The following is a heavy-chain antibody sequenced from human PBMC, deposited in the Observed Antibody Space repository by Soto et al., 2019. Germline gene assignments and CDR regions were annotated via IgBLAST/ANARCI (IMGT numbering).Heavy chain of an antibody. Sequence: QVQLQESGPGLVKPSETMSLTCTVSGGSITGYHWSWIRQPPGKGLEWIGYTHGSGITNYNPSLQYRVTISVDTSKNHFSLKLSSVTASDTAVYYCASYIEGGGGRGYWGQGHLLTVSS. CDR2: THGSGIT. D-gene: IGHD1-26*01. V-gene: IGHV4-59*01. CDR3: ASYIEGGGGRGY. CDR1: GGSITGYH. J-gene: IGHJ4*02.